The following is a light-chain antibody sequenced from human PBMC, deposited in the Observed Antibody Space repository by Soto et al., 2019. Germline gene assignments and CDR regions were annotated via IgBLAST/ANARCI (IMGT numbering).Light chain of an antibody. J-gene: IGKJ1*01. CDR2: AAS. CDR1: QSVSSN. CDR3: QQYSKWPT. Sequence: EVVMTQSPATLSVSPGERATLSCRASQSVSSNLAWYQQKPGQAPRLLIFAASTRATGIPARFSGSGTGTDFTLTISSLQSEDFAVYYCQQYSKWPTFGRGSKVDIK. V-gene: IGKV3-15*01.